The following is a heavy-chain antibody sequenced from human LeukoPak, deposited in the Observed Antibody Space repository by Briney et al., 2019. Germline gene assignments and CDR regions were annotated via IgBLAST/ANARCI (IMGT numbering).Heavy chain of an antibody. CDR3: AWGDSSGYPFDP. Sequence: SQTLSLTCTVSGGSISSGNYYWSWIRQPAGKGLEYIGRIYTSGGTSGSTYYNPSLKSRVTISVDTSKNQFSLKLSSVTAADTAVYYCAWGDSSGYPFDPWGQGTLVTVSS. D-gene: IGHD3-22*01. CDR1: GGSISSGNYY. CDR2: IYTSGGTSGST. V-gene: IGHV4-61*02. J-gene: IGHJ5*02.